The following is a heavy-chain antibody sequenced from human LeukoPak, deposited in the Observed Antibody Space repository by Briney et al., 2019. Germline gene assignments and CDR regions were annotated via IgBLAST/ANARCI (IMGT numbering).Heavy chain of an antibody. CDR1: GFSFDDYG. J-gene: IGHJ3*02. V-gene: IGHV3-9*01. CDR2: ISWNSGSI. D-gene: IGHD3/OR15-3a*01. Sequence: GGSLRLSCVAPGFSFDDYGMHWVRQAPGKGLEWVSGISWNSGSIGYAGSVQGRFTISRDNAKNSLYLQMNSLSPEDTALYYCAKGGTGYHDAFDIWGQGTVVTVSS. CDR3: AKGGTGYHDAFDI.